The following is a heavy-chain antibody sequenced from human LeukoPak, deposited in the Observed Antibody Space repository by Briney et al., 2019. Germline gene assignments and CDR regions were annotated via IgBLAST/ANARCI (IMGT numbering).Heavy chain of an antibody. Sequence: ASVKVSCKASGYTFTNYGISWVRQAPGQGLEWMGWINTNTGNPTYAQGFTGRFVFSLDTSVSTAYLQISSLKAEDTAVYYCARVEAAAGSYYFDYWGQGTLVTVSS. J-gene: IGHJ4*02. D-gene: IGHD6-13*01. CDR3: ARVEAAAGSYYFDY. V-gene: IGHV7-4-1*02. CDR2: INTNTGNP. CDR1: GYTFTNYG.